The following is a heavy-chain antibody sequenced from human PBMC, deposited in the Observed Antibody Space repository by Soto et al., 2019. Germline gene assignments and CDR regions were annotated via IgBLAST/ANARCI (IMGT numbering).Heavy chain of an antibody. Sequence: GGSLRLSCAASGFTFSSYWMSWVRQAPGKGLEWVANIKQDGSEKYYVDSVKGRFTISRDNAKNSLYLQMNSLRAEDTAVYYCASMRRVPAASYWGQGTLVTVSS. CDR3: ASMRRVPAASY. V-gene: IGHV3-7*01. CDR2: IKQDGSEK. CDR1: GFTFSSYW. J-gene: IGHJ4*02. D-gene: IGHD2-2*01.